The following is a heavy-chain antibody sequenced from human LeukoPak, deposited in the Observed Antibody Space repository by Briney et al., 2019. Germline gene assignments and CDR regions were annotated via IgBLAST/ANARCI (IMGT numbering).Heavy chain of an antibody. CDR3: AKRGVVIRVILVGFHKEAYYFDS. CDR1: GITLSNYG. Sequence: PGGSLRLSCAVSGITLSNYGMSWVRQAPGKGLEWVAGVSDSGGRTNYADSVRGRFTISRDNPTNTLYLQMNSLGAEDTAVYFCAKRGVVIRVILVGFHKEAYYFDSWGQGALVTVSS. J-gene: IGHJ4*02. D-gene: IGHD3-22*01. V-gene: IGHV3-23*01. CDR2: VSDSGGRT.